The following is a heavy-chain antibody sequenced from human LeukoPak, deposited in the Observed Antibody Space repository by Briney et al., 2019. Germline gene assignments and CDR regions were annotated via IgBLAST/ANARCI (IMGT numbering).Heavy chain of an antibody. J-gene: IGHJ6*02. V-gene: IGHV3-30*18. D-gene: IGHD4-23*01. CDR2: ISYDGSNK. Sequence: GGSLRLSCAASGFTFSSYGMHWVRQAPGKGLEWVAVISYDGSNKYYADSVKGRFTISRDNSKNTLCLQMNSLRAEDTAVYYCAKDPGVVTHYYYGMDVWGQGTTVTVSS. CDR3: AKDPGVVTHYYYGMDV. CDR1: GFTFSSYG.